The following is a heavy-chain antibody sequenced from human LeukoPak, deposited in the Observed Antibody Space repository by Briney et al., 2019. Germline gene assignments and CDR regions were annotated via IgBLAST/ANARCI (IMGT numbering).Heavy chain of an antibody. CDR3: AKDPVAMIVVVLGHPFDY. CDR2: ISGSGGST. V-gene: IGHV3-23*01. Sequence: PGGSLRLSCAASGFTFCSYAMSWVRQAPGKGLEWVSAISGSGGSTYYADSVKGRFTISRDNSKNTLYLQMNSLRAEDTAVYYCAKDPVAMIVVVLGHPFDYWGQGTLVTVSS. CDR1: GFTFCSYA. J-gene: IGHJ4*02. D-gene: IGHD3-22*01.